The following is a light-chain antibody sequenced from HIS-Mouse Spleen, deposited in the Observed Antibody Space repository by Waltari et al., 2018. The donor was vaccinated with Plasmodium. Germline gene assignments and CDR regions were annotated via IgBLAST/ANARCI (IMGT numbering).Light chain of an antibody. J-gene: IGKJ3*01. V-gene: IGKV1-9*01. CDR3: QQLNSYPQVT. Sequence: DIQLTQSPSFLSASVGARVTITCRASQGISSYLAWYQQKPGKAPKLLIYAASTLQSGVPSRFSGSGSGTEFTLTISSLQPEDFATYYCQQLNSYPQVTFGPGTKVDIK. CDR1: QGISSY. CDR2: AAS.